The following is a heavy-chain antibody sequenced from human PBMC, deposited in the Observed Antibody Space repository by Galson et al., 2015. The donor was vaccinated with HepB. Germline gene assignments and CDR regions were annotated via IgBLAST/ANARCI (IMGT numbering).Heavy chain of an antibody. CDR1: GGSLSGYY. Sequence: ETLSLTCAVYGGSLSGYYWSWIRQPPGKGLEWIGEINHSGSTNYNPSLKSRVTISVDTSKNQFSLKLSSVTAADTAVYYCARGPQLHLWGSVVVAATLRAHDAFDIWGQGTMVTVSS. D-gene: IGHD2-15*01. V-gene: IGHV4-34*01. CDR2: INHSGST. J-gene: IGHJ3*02. CDR3: ARGPQLHLWGSVVVAATLRAHDAFDI.